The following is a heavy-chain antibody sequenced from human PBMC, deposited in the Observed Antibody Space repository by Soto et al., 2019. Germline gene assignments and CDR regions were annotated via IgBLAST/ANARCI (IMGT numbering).Heavy chain of an antibody. V-gene: IGHV1-18*04. CDR3: ARDRRLGYCTNGVCSNWFDP. D-gene: IGHD2-8*01. CDR2: ISAYNGNT. Sequence: AASVKVSCKASGYTFTSYGISWVRQAPGQGLEWMGWISAYNGNTNYAQKLQGRVTMTTDTSTSTAYMELRSLRSDDTAVYYCARDRRLGYCTNGVCSNWFDPWGQGTLVTVSS. CDR1: GYTFTSYG. J-gene: IGHJ5*02.